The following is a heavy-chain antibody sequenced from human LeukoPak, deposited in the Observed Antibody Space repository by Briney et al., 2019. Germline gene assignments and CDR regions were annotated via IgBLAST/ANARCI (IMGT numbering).Heavy chain of an antibody. Sequence: KPSETLSLTCTVSGGSISSYYWNWIRQPPGKGLEWIGFIYYTGSTNNNPSLKSRVTISVDTSKSQFSLNLSSVTAADTAVYYCARASEMTTNHLWGQGTLVTVSS. V-gene: IGHV4-59*01. J-gene: IGHJ4*02. D-gene: IGHD5-24*01. CDR2: IYYTGST. CDR3: ARASEMTTNHL. CDR1: GGSISSYY.